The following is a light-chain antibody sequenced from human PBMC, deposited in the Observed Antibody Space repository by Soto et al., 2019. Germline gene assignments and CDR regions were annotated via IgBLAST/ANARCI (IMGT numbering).Light chain of an antibody. CDR1: QSVRSRY. V-gene: IGKV3-20*01. Sequence: DIVLTQSPGTLSLSPGERATLSCRASQSVRSRYLAWYQQKAGQAPRLLIYDASRRATGIPDRFSGSGSGTDFTLTISILEPEDFAVYYCQQYGSSVTVGGGTKVEIK. J-gene: IGKJ4*01. CDR2: DAS. CDR3: QQYGSSVT.